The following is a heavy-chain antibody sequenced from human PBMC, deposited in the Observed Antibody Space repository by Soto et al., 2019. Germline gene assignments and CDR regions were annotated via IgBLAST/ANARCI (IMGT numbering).Heavy chain of an antibody. CDR3: ARDRVHRWYPWSDGLDY. V-gene: IGHV3-30-3*01. Sequence: QVQLVESGGGVVQPGRSLRLSCAASGFTFSSYAMHWVRQAPGKGLEWVAVISYDGSNKYYADSVKGRFTISRDNSKNTLYLQLNSLRAQDTAVYYCARDRVHRWYPWSDGLDYWGQGTLVTVSS. CDR2: ISYDGSNK. J-gene: IGHJ4*02. CDR1: GFTFSSYA. D-gene: IGHD1-1*01.